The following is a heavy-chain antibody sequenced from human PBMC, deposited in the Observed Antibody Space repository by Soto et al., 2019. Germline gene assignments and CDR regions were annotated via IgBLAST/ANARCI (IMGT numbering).Heavy chain of an antibody. Sequence: SETLSLTCEVSGDSISGVTWWGWVRQPPGQGLEGIGESYHTGTTNYNPSLQSRLTLSIDKARNQLSLKLNSVTAADTAVYYCAMFSEFFTLAPFDLWG. J-gene: IGHJ2*01. CDR3: AMFSEFFTLAPFDL. CDR2: SYHTGTT. CDR1: GDSISGVTW. V-gene: IGHV4-4*02. D-gene: IGHD3-3*01.